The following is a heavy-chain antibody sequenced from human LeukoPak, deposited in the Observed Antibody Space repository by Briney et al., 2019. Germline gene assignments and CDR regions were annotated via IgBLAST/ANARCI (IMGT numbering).Heavy chain of an antibody. CDR2: ISGSGGST. D-gene: IGHD5-18*01. J-gene: IGHJ4*02. V-gene: IGHV3-23*01. CDR3: AKARIQLWDVDY. CDR1: GFTFSSYA. Sequence: GGSLRLSCAASGFTFSSYAMSWVRQAPGKGLEWVSAISGSGGSTYYADSVKGRFTVSRDNSKNTLYLQMNSLRAEDTAVYYCAKARIQLWDVDYWGQGTLVTVSS.